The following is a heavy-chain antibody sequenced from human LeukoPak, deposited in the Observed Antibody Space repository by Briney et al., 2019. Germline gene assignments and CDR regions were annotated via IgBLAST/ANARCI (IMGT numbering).Heavy chain of an antibody. CDR1: GGSISSSSYY. CDR3: ARGKDYGGATPYYFDY. J-gene: IGHJ4*02. CDR2: IYYSGST. Sequence: SETLSLTCTVSGGSISSSSYYWGWIRQPPGKGLEWIVSIYYSGSTYYNPSLKSRVTISVVTSKNQFSLKLSSVTAADTAVYYCARGKDYGGATPYYFDYWGQGTLVTVSS. D-gene: IGHD4-23*01. V-gene: IGHV4-39*07.